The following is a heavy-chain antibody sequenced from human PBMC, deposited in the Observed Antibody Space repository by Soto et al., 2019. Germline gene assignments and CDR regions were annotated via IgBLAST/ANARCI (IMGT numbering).Heavy chain of an antibody. CDR3: ATHMTTVGYGYVMDV. V-gene: IGHV1-69*12. CDR1: GGTFSSYA. CDR2: IIPIFGTA. Sequence: QVQLVQSGAEVKKPGSSVTVSCKASGGTFSSYAISWVRQAPGQGLEWMGGIIPIFGTADYAQKFQGRVTITGDEYTSTAYMELSSLRSEDTAVYYCATHMTTVGYGYVMDVWGQGTTVTVSS. D-gene: IGHD4-4*01. J-gene: IGHJ6*02.